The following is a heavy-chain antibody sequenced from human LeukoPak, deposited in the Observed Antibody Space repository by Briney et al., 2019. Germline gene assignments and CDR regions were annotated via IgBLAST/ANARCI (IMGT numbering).Heavy chain of an antibody. CDR1: GFTFSSYW. J-gene: IGHJ4*02. V-gene: IGHV3-74*01. Sequence: GGSLRLSCAASGFTFSSYWMHWVRQAPGKGLVWVSRINSDGSSTSYADSVEGRFTISRDNAKNTLYLQMNSLRAEDTAVYYCARGGVGVYCSSTSCYAFDYWGQGTLVTVSS. CDR2: INSDGSST. CDR3: ARGGVGVYCSSTSCYAFDY. D-gene: IGHD2-2*01.